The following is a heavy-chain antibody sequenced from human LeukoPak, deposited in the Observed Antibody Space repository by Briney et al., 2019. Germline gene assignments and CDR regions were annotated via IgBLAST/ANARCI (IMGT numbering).Heavy chain of an antibody. CDR2: VYYTGST. V-gene: IGHV4-59*01. Sequence: SETLSLTCTVSGDFITAYYWIWIPQSPGKGREWIGYVYYTGSTEYNPSLRSRVTISLEMSKHQFSLDLTSVTAADTAVYYCASSTGTVFDYWGQGALVTVSS. CDR3: ASSTGTVFDY. D-gene: IGHD7-27*01. CDR1: GDFITAYY. J-gene: IGHJ4*02.